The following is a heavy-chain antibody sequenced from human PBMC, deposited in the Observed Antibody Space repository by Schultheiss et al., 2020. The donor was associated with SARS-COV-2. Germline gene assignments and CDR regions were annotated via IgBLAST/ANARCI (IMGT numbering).Heavy chain of an antibody. Sequence: ASVKVSCKASGGTFSSYAISWVRQAPGQGLEWMGWINPNSGDTNYAQKIQGRVTMTRDTTISTAYMELRSLRSDDTAVYYCARVPPRITIFGVVMGPDYYFDYWGQGTLVTVSS. CDR1: GGTFSSYA. J-gene: IGHJ4*02. CDR2: INPNSGDT. V-gene: IGHV1-2*02. D-gene: IGHD3-3*01. CDR3: ARVPPRITIFGVVMGPDYYFDY.